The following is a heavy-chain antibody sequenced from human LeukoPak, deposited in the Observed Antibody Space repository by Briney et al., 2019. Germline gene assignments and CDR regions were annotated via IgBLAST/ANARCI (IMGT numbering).Heavy chain of an antibody. CDR3: ARSIAVAGRGVY. D-gene: IGHD6-19*01. Sequence: GGSLRLSCAASGFTFSSYSMNWVRQAPGKGLEWVSSISSSSSYIYYADSMKGRYTISRDKAKNSLYLQMNSLRAEDTAVYYCARSIAVAGRGVYWGQGTLVTVSS. CDR2: ISSSSSYI. V-gene: IGHV3-21*01. J-gene: IGHJ4*02. CDR1: GFTFSSYS.